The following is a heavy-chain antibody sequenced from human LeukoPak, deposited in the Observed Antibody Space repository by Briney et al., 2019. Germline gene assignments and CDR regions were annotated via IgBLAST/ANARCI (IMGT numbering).Heavy chain of an antibody. Sequence: PGGSLRLSCAASGFPFSSYGMHWVRQAPGKGLEWVAVISYDGSNKYYADSVKGRFTISRDNSKNTLYLQMNSLRAEDTAVYYCAKALGFDDYGDLWGQGTLVTVSS. CDR3: AKALGFDDYGDL. CDR1: GFPFSSYG. V-gene: IGHV3-30*18. D-gene: IGHD3-10*01. CDR2: ISYDGSNK. J-gene: IGHJ4*02.